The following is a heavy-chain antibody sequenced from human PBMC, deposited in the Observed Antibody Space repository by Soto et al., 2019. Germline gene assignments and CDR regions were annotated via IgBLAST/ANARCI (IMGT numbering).Heavy chain of an antibody. V-gene: IGHV3-9*01. D-gene: IGHD5-12*01. CDR3: AKDHDEDFGYDLDYFNY. CDR1: GFTFNNYA. CDR2: ISWEGGSI. Sequence: EVQLVESGGDLVQPGRSLRLSCSASGFTFNNYAMHWVRQAPGKGLEWVSGISWEGGSIGYADSVKGRFTISRENAKNXVYLEMNSLRSEDTALYYCAKDHDEDFGYDLDYFNYWGQGTLVTVSS. J-gene: IGHJ4*02.